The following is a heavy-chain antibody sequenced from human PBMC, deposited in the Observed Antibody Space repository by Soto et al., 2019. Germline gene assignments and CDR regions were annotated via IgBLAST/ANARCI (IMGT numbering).Heavy chain of an antibody. CDR3: STGQVAGTRDY. D-gene: IGHD6-19*01. CDR2: IKSKTDGGTT. V-gene: IGHV3-15*01. CDR1: GFTFSNAW. Sequence: EVQLVESGGGLVKPGGSLRLSCGASGFTFSNAWMSWVRQPPGKGLEWVGRIKSKTDGGTTDYVAPVKGRFIISRDDSNNMVYLQMNSPTTEDTAKYYCSTGQVAGTRDYWGQGTLVTVSA. J-gene: IGHJ4*02.